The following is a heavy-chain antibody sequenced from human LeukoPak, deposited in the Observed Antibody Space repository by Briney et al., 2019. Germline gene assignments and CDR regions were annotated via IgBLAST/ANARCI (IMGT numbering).Heavy chain of an antibody. Sequence: GRSLRLSCAASEFAFSFTGMHWVRQAPGKGLEWVALIWYDGSHQYYADSVKGRFTISRDNSKNTLYLQMNSLRAEDTAVYYCAKGPDDFWSGYYMDVWGQGTLVTVSS. CDR3: AKGPDDFWSGYYMDV. J-gene: IGHJ4*02. CDR2: IWYDGSHQ. D-gene: IGHD3-3*01. CDR1: EFAFSFTG. V-gene: IGHV3-33*06.